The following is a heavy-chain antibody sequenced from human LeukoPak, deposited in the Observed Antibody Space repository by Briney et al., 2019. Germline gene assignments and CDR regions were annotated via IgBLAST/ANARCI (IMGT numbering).Heavy chain of an antibody. V-gene: IGHV1-2*04. CDR1: GYTFTGYY. Sequence: ASVKVSCKASGYTFTGYYVHWVRQAPGQGLEWMGWINPNSGGTNYAQKFQGWVTMTRDTSISTAYMELSRLRSDDTAVYYCAREEWSGYDQGPLWYWGQGTLVTVSS. CDR2: INPNSGGT. J-gene: IGHJ4*02. CDR3: AREEWSGYDQGPLWY. D-gene: IGHD5-12*01.